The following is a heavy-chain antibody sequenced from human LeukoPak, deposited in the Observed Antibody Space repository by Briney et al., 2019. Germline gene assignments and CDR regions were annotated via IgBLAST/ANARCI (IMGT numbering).Heavy chain of an antibody. CDR2: ISSSSSYI. V-gene: IGHV3-21*01. CDR3: AREPPTIIAAAGTVDY. Sequence: GGSLRLSCAASGFTFSSYSMNWVRQAPGKGLEWVSSISSSSSYIYYADSVKGRFTISRDNAKNSLYLQMNSLRAEDTAVYYCAREPPTIIAAAGTVDYWGQGTLVTVSS. D-gene: IGHD6-13*01. CDR1: GFTFSSYS. J-gene: IGHJ4*02.